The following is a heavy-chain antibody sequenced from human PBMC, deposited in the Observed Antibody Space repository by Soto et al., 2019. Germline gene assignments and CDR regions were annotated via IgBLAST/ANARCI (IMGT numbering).Heavy chain of an antibody. CDR2: IIPIFGTA. Sequence: SVKVSCKASGGTFSSYAISWVRQAPGQGLEWMGGIIPIFGTANYAQKFQGRVTITADKSTSTAYMELSSLRSEDTAVYYRASGLAYCGGDCYSSIDYWGQGTLVTVSS. CDR1: GGTFSSYA. J-gene: IGHJ4*02. V-gene: IGHV1-69*06. D-gene: IGHD2-21*02. CDR3: ASGLAYCGGDCYSSIDY.